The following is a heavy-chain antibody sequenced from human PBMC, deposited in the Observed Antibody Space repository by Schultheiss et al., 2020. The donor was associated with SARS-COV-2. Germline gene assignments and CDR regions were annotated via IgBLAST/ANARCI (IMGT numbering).Heavy chain of an antibody. D-gene: IGHD3-10*02. V-gene: IGHV4-59*12. CDR2: IYYSGST. J-gene: IGHJ6*02. CDR1: GDSIGTYY. Sequence: SETLSLTCSVSGDSIGTYYWNWVRQSPGKGLEWIGYIYYSGSTNYNPSLKSRVTISVDTSKNHLSLNLTSATAADTAVYFCARRMFYYYGMDVWGQGTTVTVSS. CDR3: ARRMFYYYGMDV.